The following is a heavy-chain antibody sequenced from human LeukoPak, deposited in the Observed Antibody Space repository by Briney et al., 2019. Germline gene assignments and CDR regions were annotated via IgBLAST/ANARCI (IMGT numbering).Heavy chain of an antibody. J-gene: IGHJ5*02. D-gene: IGHD6-19*01. CDR3: ARETVAGILKT. CDR1: GFTISSYY. CDR2: IYYSGST. V-gene: IGHV4-59*01. Sequence: RSAGTLSLSCTASGFTISSYYLSWVRQPPGKGLEWIAYIYYSGSTNYNASLKSRGTISVDTSKNQFSLKLSSVTAADTAVYYFARETVAGILKTWGQGTLVTVSS.